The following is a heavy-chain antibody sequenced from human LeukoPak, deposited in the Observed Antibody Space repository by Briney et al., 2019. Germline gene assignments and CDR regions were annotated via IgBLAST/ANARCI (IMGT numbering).Heavy chain of an antibody. CDR3: AKPPGVWFGELLYTDY. J-gene: IGHJ4*02. CDR2: ISGSGGST. D-gene: IGHD3-10*01. V-gene: IGHV3-23*01. Sequence: GGSPRLSCAASGFTFSSYAMSWVRQAPGKGLEWVSAISGSGGSTYYADSVKGRFTISRDNSKNALYLQMNSLRAEDTAVYYCAKPPGVWFGELLYTDYWGQGTLVTVSS. CDR1: GFTFSSYA.